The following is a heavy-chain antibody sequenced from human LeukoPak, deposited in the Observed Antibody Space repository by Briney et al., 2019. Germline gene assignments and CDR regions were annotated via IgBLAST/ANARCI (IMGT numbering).Heavy chain of an antibody. V-gene: IGHV3-74*01. Sequence: GSLRLSCAASGFTFTTYWMHWVGQAPGKGLVWVSHINSDGSITSYADSVKGRFTISRDNAKNTLYLQMNSLRAEDTAVYYCARDAVDTANAVWGQGTTVTVSS. CDR1: GFTFTTYW. CDR2: INSDGSIT. CDR3: ARDAVDTANAV. J-gene: IGHJ6*02. D-gene: IGHD5-18*01.